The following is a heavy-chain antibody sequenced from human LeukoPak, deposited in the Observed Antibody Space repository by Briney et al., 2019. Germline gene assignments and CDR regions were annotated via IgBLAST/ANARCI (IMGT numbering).Heavy chain of an antibody. CDR3: ARPLEPYCSSTSCPNWFDP. CDR2: IYTSGST. D-gene: IGHD2-2*01. Sequence: SETPSLTCTVSGGSISSYYWSWIRQPAGKGLEWIGRIYTSGSTNYNPSLKSRVTMSVDTSKNQFSLKLSSVTAADTAVYYCARPLEPYCSSTSCPNWFDPWGQGTLVTVSS. J-gene: IGHJ5*02. CDR1: GGSISSYY. V-gene: IGHV4-4*07.